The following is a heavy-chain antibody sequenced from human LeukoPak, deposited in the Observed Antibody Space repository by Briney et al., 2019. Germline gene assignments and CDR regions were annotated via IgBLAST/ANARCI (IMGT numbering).Heavy chain of an antibody. CDR2: INWNGGST. CDR3: ASGLPYYYGSGSYGDY. J-gene: IGHJ4*02. Sequence: PGGSLRLSCAASGFTFDDHGMSWVRQAPGKGLEWVSGINWNGGSTTYADSVKGRFTISRDNAKNSLYLQMNSLRAEDTAVYYCASGLPYYYGSGSYGDYWGQGTLVTVSS. V-gene: IGHV3-20*04. D-gene: IGHD3-10*01. CDR1: GFTFDDHG.